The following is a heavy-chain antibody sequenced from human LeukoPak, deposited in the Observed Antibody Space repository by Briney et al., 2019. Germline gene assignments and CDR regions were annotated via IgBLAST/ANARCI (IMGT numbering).Heavy chain of an antibody. Sequence: GGSLRLSCSASGFNLKTYSINWVRQAPGKGLEWISYITSDSAFMYYADSVKGRFTISRDNAKNSVYLQMHSLRVEDTAVYYCARDLTSAYWTPGGYYYYMDVWGKGTTVTVSS. V-gene: IGHV3-48*01. D-gene: IGHD3-16*01. CDR1: GFNLKTYS. CDR2: ITSDSAFM. CDR3: ARDLTSAYWTPGGYYYYMDV. J-gene: IGHJ6*03.